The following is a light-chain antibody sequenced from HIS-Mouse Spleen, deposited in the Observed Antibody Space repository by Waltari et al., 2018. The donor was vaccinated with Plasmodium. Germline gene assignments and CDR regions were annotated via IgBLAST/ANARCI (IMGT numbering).Light chain of an antibody. CDR2: QDS. CDR3: QAWDSSTVV. CDR1: KFGYKY. J-gene: IGLJ2*01. V-gene: IGLV3-1*01. Sequence: SYELTQPPSVSVSPGQTASITCSGDKFGYKYDFWYQQKPGQSPVLVIYQDSKRPSGIPERFSGSNSGNTATLTISGTQAMDEADYYCQAWDSSTVVFGGGTKLTVL.